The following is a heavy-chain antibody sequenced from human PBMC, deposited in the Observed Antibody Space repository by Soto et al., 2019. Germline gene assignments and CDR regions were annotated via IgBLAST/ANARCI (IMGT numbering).Heavy chain of an antibody. CDR2: INSDGSGA. J-gene: IGHJ6*03. CDR3: TRLGPWSGAYSYMDV. Sequence: EVQLVESGGDLAQPGGSLRLSCEASGFTFSNYWMEWVRQAPGKGLVWVSRINSDGSGANYADSAKGRFPISRDNDKNTLDLEMNSLSAEDTALYYCTRLGPWSGAYSYMDVLGRGTTVAVSS. CDR1: GFTFSNYW. D-gene: IGHD3-3*01. V-gene: IGHV3-74*01.